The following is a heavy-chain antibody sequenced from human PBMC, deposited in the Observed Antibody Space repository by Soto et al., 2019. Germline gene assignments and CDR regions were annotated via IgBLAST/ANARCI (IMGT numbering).Heavy chain of an antibody. CDR1: GYSFISYW. Sequence: GESLKISCQGAGYSFISYWIGWVRQKPGKGLEWMGIIYPGDSDTRYSPSFQGQVTISADKSFSTAYLQWSNLKASDTAMYYCARVIGKNWSIDYWGQGTLVTVSS. J-gene: IGHJ4*02. CDR3: ARVIGKNWSIDY. D-gene: IGHD1-1*01. CDR2: IYPGDSDT. V-gene: IGHV5-51*01.